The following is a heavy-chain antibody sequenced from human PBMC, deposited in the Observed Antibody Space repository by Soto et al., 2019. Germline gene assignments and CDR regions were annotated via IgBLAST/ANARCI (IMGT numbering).Heavy chain of an antibody. Sequence: GASVKVSCKASGYAFTTYHMHWGRQAPGQELEWIGMIDASDGTTTYAQKLQGRVAMTRDTDTSTVYMELSSMRSEDTAVYYCARDEVPDVQNDAFDIWGQGTMVTVSS. CDR3: ARDEVPDVQNDAFDI. J-gene: IGHJ3*02. CDR1: GYAFTTYH. CDR2: IDASDGTT. V-gene: IGHV1-46*04.